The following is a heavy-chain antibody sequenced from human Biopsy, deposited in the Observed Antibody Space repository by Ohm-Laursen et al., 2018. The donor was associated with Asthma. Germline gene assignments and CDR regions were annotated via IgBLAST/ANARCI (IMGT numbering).Heavy chain of an antibody. CDR3: ARDLSEYCTSSACYGFDS. D-gene: IGHD2-8*01. V-gene: IGHV4-31*03. CDR1: GGFINSGGYY. Sequence: TLSLTCTVSGGFINSGGYYWSWIRQPTGKGLEWIGHIYYSGSTYYNPSLKSRVTISVDTSKNQFSPNLSSMTAADTAVYYCARDLSEYCTSSACYGFDSWGQGTRVTVSA. CDR2: IYYSGST. J-gene: IGHJ5*01.